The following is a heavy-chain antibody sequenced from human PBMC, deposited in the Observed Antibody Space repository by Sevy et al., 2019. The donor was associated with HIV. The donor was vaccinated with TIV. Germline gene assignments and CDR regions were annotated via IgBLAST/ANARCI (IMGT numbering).Heavy chain of an antibody. D-gene: IGHD6-19*01. CDR3: AGPILTYNNGWSYYDH. CDR1: GASISSSGYY. J-gene: IGHJ4*02. CDR2: INYSGIT. V-gene: IGHV4-39*01. Sequence: SETLSLTCTVSGASISSSGYYWGWIRQSPGKGLEWIASINYSGITFYNPSLKSRITISADTSKNQFSLDLTSVTAADTAIYYCAGPILTYNNGWSYYDHWGQGTVVTVSS.